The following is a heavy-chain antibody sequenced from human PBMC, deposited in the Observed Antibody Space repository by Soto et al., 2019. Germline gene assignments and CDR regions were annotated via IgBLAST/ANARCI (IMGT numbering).Heavy chain of an antibody. CDR3: ARDFCPGYSSGCYYYYYGMDV. Sequence: ASVKVSCKASGYTFTSYYMHWVRQAPGQGLEWMGIINPSGGSTSYAQKFQGRVTMTRDTSTSTVYMELSSLRSEDTAVYYCARDFCPGYSSGCYYYYYGMDVWGQGTTVTVSS. J-gene: IGHJ6*02. CDR1: GYTFTSYY. CDR2: INPSGGST. D-gene: IGHD6-19*01. V-gene: IGHV1-46*01.